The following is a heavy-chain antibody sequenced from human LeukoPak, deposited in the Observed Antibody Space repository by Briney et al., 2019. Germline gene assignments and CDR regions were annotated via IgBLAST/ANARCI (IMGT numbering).Heavy chain of an antibody. V-gene: IGHV3-74*01. CDR3: ARLESSSTYGPYFDL. CDR1: GFTFIDYW. D-gene: IGHD4-17*01. Sequence: QPGGSLRLSCAASGFTFIDYWMHWVRQAPGKGLVWVSRINSDGSTTNYADSVKGRFTISRDNAKNTLFLQMNSLRAEDTAVYYCARLESSSTYGPYFDLWGQGTLVTVSS. CDR2: INSDGSTT. J-gene: IGHJ4*02.